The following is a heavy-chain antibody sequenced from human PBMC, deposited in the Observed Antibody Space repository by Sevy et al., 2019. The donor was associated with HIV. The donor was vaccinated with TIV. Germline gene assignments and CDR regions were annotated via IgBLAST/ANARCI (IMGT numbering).Heavy chain of an antibody. J-gene: IGHJ4*02. CDR3: ARAVAGDHYFDH. Sequence: ASVKVSCKASGYTFTSYGISWVRQAPGQGLEWMGWISAYNGNTNYTQKLQGRVTMTTDTSTSTAYMELRSLRSDDTAVYYCARAVAGDHYFDHWGQGTLVTVSS. CDR1: GYTFTSYG. V-gene: IGHV1-18*04. D-gene: IGHD6-19*01. CDR2: ISAYNGNT.